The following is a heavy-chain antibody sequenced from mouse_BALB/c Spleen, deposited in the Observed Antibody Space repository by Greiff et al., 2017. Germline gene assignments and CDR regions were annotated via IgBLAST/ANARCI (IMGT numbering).Heavy chain of an antibody. Sequence: EVHLVESGGGLVQPGGSRKLSCAASGFTFSSFGMHWVRQAPEKGLEWVAYISSGSSTIYYADTVKGRFTISRDNPKNTLFLQMTSLRSEDTAMYYCARPLLRLGYAMDYWGQGTSVTVSS. V-gene: IGHV5-17*02. CDR3: ARPLLRLGYAMDY. J-gene: IGHJ4*01. CDR2: ISSGSSTI. D-gene: IGHD1-2*01. CDR1: GFTFSSFG.